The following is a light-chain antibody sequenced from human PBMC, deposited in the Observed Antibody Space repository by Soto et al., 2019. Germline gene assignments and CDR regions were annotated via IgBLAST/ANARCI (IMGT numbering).Light chain of an antibody. CDR2: DAS. CDR3: QQYNSYSSLT. CDR1: QSISNW. Sequence: DIQMTQSPSTLSASVGDRVTITCRASQSISNWLAWYQQKPGKAPKLLIYDASSLESGVPSRFSGSGSGTEFTLIISSLQPDDFATYYCQQYNSYSSLTFGGGTKVEIK. V-gene: IGKV1-5*01. J-gene: IGKJ4*01.